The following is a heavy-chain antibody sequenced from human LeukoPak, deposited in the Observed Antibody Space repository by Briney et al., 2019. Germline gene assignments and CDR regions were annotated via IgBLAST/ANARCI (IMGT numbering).Heavy chain of an antibody. V-gene: IGHV3-74*01. Sequence: GGSLRLSCAASGFTFSSFWMHWVRQAPGKGLVWVSRINSDGSSTNYADSVKGRFTISRDNVKNTLYLQMNSLRAEDTAVYYCARDRGSNDPIDYWGQGTLVTVSS. CDR2: INSDGSST. D-gene: IGHD2-15*01. J-gene: IGHJ4*02. CDR1: GFTFSSFW. CDR3: ARDRGSNDPIDY.